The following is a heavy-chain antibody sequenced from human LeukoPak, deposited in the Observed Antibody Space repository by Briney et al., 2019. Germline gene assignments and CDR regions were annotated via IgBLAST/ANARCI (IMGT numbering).Heavy chain of an antibody. Sequence: GGSLRLSCAASGFTFSNYGMHWVRQAPGKGLEWVAVIWYDGSNKYYADSVKGRFTISRDNSKNTLYLQMNSLRAEDTAVYYCAADKTDCSSTSCYRDYYYGMDVWGKGTTVTVSS. CDR1: GFTFSNYG. D-gene: IGHD2-2*01. CDR2: IWYDGSNK. CDR3: AADKTDCSSTSCYRDYYYGMDV. V-gene: IGHV3-33*01. J-gene: IGHJ6*04.